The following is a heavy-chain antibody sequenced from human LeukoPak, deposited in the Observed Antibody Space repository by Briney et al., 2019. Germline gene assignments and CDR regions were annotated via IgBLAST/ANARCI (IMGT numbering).Heavy chain of an antibody. Sequence: ASVKVSCKTSGYTFIVYYMHWVRQAPGQGLEWMGWINPNSGATNFAQKFQGRVTMTRDTSTSTVYMELSSLTSEDTAVYYCARGVTLTTRPEIWAGDYWGQGTLVTVPS. CDR2: INPNSGAT. J-gene: IGHJ4*02. V-gene: IGHV1-2*02. CDR1: GYTFIVYY. D-gene: IGHD6-6*01. CDR3: ARGVTLTTRPEIWAGDY.